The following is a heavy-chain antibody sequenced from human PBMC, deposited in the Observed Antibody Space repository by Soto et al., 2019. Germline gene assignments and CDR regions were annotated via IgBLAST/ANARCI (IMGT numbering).Heavy chain of an antibody. CDR3: ARAQVSGTIEIGFSV. CDR1: GDTFSHYY. J-gene: IGHJ3*01. CDR2: IYPSFHPP. V-gene: IGHV1-46*01. Sequence: QVQLVQSGAEVKKPGASVKISCKTSGDTFSHYYMHWVRQAPGQGLEWMSIIYPSFHPPTYSQNFQGRLTVTSDASTLTVYMELSSLKSEDTAVYYCARAQVSGTIEIGFSVWGQGTLVTVSS. D-gene: IGHD1-26*01.